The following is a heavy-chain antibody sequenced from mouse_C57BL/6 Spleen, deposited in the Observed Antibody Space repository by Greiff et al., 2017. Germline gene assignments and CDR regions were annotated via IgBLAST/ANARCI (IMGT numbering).Heavy chain of an antibody. CDR2: IGRGGST. V-gene: IGHV2-5*01. Sequence: VKLMESGPGLVQPSQSLSITCTVSGFSLTRYGVHWVRQSPGTGLEWLGVIGRGGSTDYNAAFMSRLSITTDNSKSQVFFKMHSLQADDTAIYYCAKNPYYRKGYYAMDYWGQGASVTVSS. CDR3: AKNPYYRKGYYAMDY. CDR1: GFSLTRYG. J-gene: IGHJ4*01. D-gene: IGHD2-14*01.